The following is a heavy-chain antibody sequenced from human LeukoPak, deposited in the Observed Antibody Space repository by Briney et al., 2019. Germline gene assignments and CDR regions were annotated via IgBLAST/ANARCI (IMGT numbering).Heavy chain of an antibody. CDR2: IKQDGGEK. J-gene: IGHJ3*02. Sequence: GGSLRLSCAGSGFTSSTYWMSWVRQAPGKGLEWVANIKQDGGEKYYGDSVKGRFTISRDNAKNALYLQMNSLRAEDTAVYYCVREGAHCSATSCYGFRAFDIWGQGTMVTVSS. CDR1: GFTSSTYW. V-gene: IGHV3-7*01. D-gene: IGHD2-2*01. CDR3: VREGAHCSATSCYGFRAFDI.